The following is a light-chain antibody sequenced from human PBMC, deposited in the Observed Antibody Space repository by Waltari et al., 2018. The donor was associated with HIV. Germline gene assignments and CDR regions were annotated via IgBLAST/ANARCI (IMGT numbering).Light chain of an antibody. CDR3: QQSYSTPF. J-gene: IGKJ3*01. CDR2: AAS. CDR1: QSISSY. V-gene: IGKV1-39*01. Sequence: DIQMTQSPSSLSASVGDRVTITCRASQSISSYLNWYQQKPGNAPKLLIYAASSLQSGVPSRFSGSGSGTDFTLTISSLQPEDFATYYCQQSYSTPFFGPGTKVDIK.